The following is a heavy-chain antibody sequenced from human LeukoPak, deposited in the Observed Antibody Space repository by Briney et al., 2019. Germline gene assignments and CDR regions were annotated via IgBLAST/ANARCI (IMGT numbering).Heavy chain of an antibody. CDR2: IYHSGST. V-gene: IGHV4-38-2*02. Sequence: SETLSLTCTVSGYSISSGYYWGWIRQPPGKGLEWIGSIYHSGSTYYNPSLKSRVTISVDTSKNQFSLKLSTVTAADTAVYYCARGGYYDSSGYSDYWGQGTLVTVSS. CDR3: ARGGYYDSSGYSDY. J-gene: IGHJ4*02. CDR1: GYSISSGYY. D-gene: IGHD3-22*01.